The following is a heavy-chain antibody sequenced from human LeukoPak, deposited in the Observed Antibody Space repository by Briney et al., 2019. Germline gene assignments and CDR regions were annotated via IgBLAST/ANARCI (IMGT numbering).Heavy chain of an antibody. J-gene: IGHJ4*02. D-gene: IGHD4-17*01. CDR1: GGTFSSYA. CDR3: AGGDYGLGSMDY. Sequence: SCKASGGTFSSYAMHWVRQAPGKGLEWVAVISYDGSNKYYADSVKGRFTISRDNSKNTLYLQMNSLRAEDTAAYHCAGGDYGLGSMDYWGQGTLVTVSA. V-gene: IGHV3-30-3*01. CDR2: ISYDGSNK.